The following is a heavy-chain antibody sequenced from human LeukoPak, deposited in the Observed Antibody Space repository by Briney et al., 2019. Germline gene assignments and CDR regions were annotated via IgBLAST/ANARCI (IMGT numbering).Heavy chain of an antibody. CDR2: IYHSGTT. CDR1: GYSISSGYY. D-gene: IGHD5-12*01. V-gene: IGHV4-38-2*02. J-gene: IGHJ4*02. CDR3: ARGTSTIVATFSY. Sequence: SETLSLTCTVSGYSISSGYYWGRIRLPPGKGLEWIGSIYHSGTTYYNPSLKSRVTISVDTSKNQFSLRLGSVTAADTAVYYCARGTSTIVATFSYWGQGTLVTVSS.